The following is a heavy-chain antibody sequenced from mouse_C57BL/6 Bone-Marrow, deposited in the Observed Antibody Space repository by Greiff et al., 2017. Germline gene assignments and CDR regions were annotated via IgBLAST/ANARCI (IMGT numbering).Heavy chain of an antibody. Sequence: QVQLQQPGAELVRPGSSVKLSCKASGYTFTSYWMDWVKQRPGQGLEWIGNIYPSDSETHYNQKFKDKATLTVEKSSSTAYMQLSSLTSEDSAVYYCAGWGCDWYFDVWGTGTTVTVSS. D-gene: IGHD3-3*01. V-gene: IGHV1-61*01. CDR3: AGWGCDWYFDV. CDR2: IYPSDSET. J-gene: IGHJ1*03. CDR1: GYTFTSYW.